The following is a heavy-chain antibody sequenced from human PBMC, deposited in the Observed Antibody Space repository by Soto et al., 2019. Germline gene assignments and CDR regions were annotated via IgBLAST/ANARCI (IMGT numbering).Heavy chain of an antibody. CDR1: GFTFSSYA. Sequence: QVRLVESGGGVVQPGRSLRLSCAASGFTFSSYAIHWVRQAPGKGLEWVAVISYDGSNKYYADSVKGRFTISRDNSKNTLYLQMNSLRAEDTAVYYCARHKRDLRFLEWSYYFDFWGQGTLVTVSS. V-gene: IGHV3-30-3*01. D-gene: IGHD3-3*01. J-gene: IGHJ4*02. CDR3: ARHKRDLRFLEWSYYFDF. CDR2: ISYDGSNK.